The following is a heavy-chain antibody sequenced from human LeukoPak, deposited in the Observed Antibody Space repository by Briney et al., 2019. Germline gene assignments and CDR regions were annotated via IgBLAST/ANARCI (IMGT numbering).Heavy chain of an antibody. CDR1: GFTFTSSA. Sequence: GASVKVSCKASGFTFTSSAVQWVRQARGQRLEWIGWIVVGSGNTNYAQKFQERVTITRDMSTSTAYMELSSLRSEDTAVYYCAADSSGFGELGLDYYYYMDVWGKGTTVTVSS. V-gene: IGHV1-58*01. CDR2: IVVGSGNT. D-gene: IGHD3-10*01. J-gene: IGHJ6*03. CDR3: AADSSGFGELGLDYYYYMDV.